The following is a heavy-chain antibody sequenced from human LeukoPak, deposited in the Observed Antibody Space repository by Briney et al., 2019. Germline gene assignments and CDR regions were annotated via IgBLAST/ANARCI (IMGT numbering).Heavy chain of an antibody. CDR3: ARAWEVTGTTRPNDAFDI. Sequence: SETLSLTCTVSGGSISSYYWSWIRQPAGKGLEWIGRIYTSGSTNYNPSLKSRVTMSVDTSKNQFSLKLSSVTAADTAVYYCARAWEVTGTTRPNDAFDIWGQGTMVTVSS. D-gene: IGHD1-7*01. CDR1: GGSISSYY. CDR2: IYTSGST. V-gene: IGHV4-4*07. J-gene: IGHJ3*02.